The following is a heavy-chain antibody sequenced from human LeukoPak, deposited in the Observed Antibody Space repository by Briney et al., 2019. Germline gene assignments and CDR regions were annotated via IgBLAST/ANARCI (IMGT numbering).Heavy chain of an antibody. Sequence: GGSLTLSCAASGFTFSNYWINWVRQAPGKEPEWVANMNEYGSEKYYVDSVRGRFTISRDNAENSLFLHMNSLRVEDTAVYRCARVLYGSRVNVIDSWGPGTLVTVSS. J-gene: IGHJ4*02. CDR2: MNEYGSEK. CDR1: GFTFSNYW. D-gene: IGHD2-2*01. CDR3: ARVLYGSRVNVIDS. V-gene: IGHV3-7*01.